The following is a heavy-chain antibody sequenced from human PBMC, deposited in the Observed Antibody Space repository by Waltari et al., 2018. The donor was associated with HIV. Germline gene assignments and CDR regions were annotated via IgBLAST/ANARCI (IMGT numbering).Heavy chain of an antibody. Sequence: VYVVVWGGGVVQPGGSLRLSCTASGFILKTSDIHWGRQAPGRGLGWVAGIRLVGRQEYYGDYVKGRFIISRDNTKNAIFLEMATLRLEDTAKYRWVKDEAPGRDAIVDIWGEGTMVSVS. J-gene: IGHJ3*01. CDR2: IRLVGRQE. D-gene: IGHD1-26*01. CDR3: VKDEAPGRDAIVDI. CDR1: GFILKTSD. V-gene: IGHV3-30*02.